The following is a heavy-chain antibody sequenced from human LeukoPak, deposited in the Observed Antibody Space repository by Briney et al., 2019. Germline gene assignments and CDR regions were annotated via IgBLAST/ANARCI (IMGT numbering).Heavy chain of an antibody. Sequence: GGSLRLSCAASGFMFSSNWMSWVRLAPGKGLEWVANIKEDGTETYYVDSVKGRFTISRDNAKNSLYLQMNSLRVEDTAVYYCAKEGRNLQTYWGQGTLVTVSS. CDR1: GFMFSSNW. D-gene: IGHD1-14*01. CDR3: AKEGRNLQTY. J-gene: IGHJ4*02. CDR2: IKEDGTET. V-gene: IGHV3-7*03.